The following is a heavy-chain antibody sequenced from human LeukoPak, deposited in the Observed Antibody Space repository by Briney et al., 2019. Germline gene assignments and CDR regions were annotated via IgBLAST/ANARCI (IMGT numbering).Heavy chain of an antibody. CDR3: ARGIWFGESGPQNY. Sequence: SETLSLTCTVSGGSISSYYWSWIRQPPGKGLEGIGYIYYSGSTNYNPSLKSRVTISVDTSKNQFSLKLSSVTAADTAVYYCARGIWFGESGPQNYWGQGTLVTVSS. V-gene: IGHV4-59*01. CDR2: IYYSGST. D-gene: IGHD3-10*01. J-gene: IGHJ4*02. CDR1: GGSISSYY.